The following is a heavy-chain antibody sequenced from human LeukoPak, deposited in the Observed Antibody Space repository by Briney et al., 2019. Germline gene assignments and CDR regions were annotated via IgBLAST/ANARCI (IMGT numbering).Heavy chain of an antibody. J-gene: IGHJ3*02. D-gene: IGHD3-22*01. V-gene: IGHV1-2*04. Sequence: ASVKVSCKASGYTFTGYYMHWVRQAPGQGLEWMGWINPNSGGTNYAQKFQGWVTMTRDTSISTAYMELSRLRSDDTAVYYCARETERSPDYYDSSGYYPEVHDAFDIWGQGTMVTVSS. CDR2: INPNSGGT. CDR1: GYTFTGYY. CDR3: ARETERSPDYYDSSGYYPEVHDAFDI.